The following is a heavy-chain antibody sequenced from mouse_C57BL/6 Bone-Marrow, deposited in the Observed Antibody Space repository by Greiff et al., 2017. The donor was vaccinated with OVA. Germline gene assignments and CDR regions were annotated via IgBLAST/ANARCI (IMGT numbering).Heavy chain of an antibody. J-gene: IGHJ2*01. Sequence: VKLVESGPELVKPGASVKISCKASGYAFSSSWMNWVKQRPGKGLEWIGRIYPGDGDTNYNGKFKGKATLTADKSSSTAYMQLSSLTSEDSAVYFCAREGLLLRFYYFDYWGQGTTLTVSS. CDR3: AREGLLLRFYYFDY. CDR2: IYPGDGDT. CDR1: GYAFSSSW. D-gene: IGHD1-1*01. V-gene: IGHV1-82*01.